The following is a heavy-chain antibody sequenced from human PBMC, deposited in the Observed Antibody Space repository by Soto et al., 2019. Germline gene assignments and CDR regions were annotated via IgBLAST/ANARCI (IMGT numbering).Heavy chain of an antibody. CDR1: GYTFTGYY. CDR2: INPNSGGT. CDR3: ARARVVQEGGGAHSYFDY. V-gene: IGHV1-2*04. D-gene: IGHD2-21*01. Sequence: GASVKVSCKASGYTFTGYYMHWVRQAPGQGLEWMGWINPNSGGTNYAQKFQGWVTMTRDTSISTAYMELSRLRSDDTAVYYCARARVVQEGGGAHSYFDYWGQGTLVTVSS. J-gene: IGHJ4*02.